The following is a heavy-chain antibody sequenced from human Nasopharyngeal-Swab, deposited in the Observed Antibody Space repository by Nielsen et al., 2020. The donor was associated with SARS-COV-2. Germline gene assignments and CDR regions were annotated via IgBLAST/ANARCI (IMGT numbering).Heavy chain of an antibody. J-gene: IGHJ3*02. D-gene: IGHD6-13*01. Sequence: SETLSLTCTVSGGSISSGGHYWSWIRQPPGKGLEWIGYIYYSGSTYYNPSLKSRVTISVDTSKNQFSLKLSSVTAADTAVYYCARESPAAGTAFDIWGQGTMVTVSS. V-gene: IGHV4-61*08. CDR3: ARESPAAGTAFDI. CDR2: IYYSGST. CDR1: GGSISSGGHY.